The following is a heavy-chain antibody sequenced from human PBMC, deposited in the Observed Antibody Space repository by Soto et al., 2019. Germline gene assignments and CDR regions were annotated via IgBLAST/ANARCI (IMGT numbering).Heavy chain of an antibody. CDR3: ATLGIVVVPAAPYYYYYYMDV. Sequence: VSCKVSGDSLTELSMHWVRQAPGKGLEWMGGFDPEDGETIYAQKFQGRVTMTEDTSTDTAYMELSSLRSEDTAVYYCATLGIVVVPAAPYYYYYYMDVWGKGTTVTVSS. CDR2: FDPEDGET. CDR1: GDSLTELS. J-gene: IGHJ6*03. D-gene: IGHD2-2*03. V-gene: IGHV1-24*01.